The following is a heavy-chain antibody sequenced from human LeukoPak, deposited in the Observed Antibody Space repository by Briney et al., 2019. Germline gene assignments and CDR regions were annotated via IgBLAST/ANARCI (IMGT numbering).Heavy chain of an antibody. J-gene: IGHJ3*02. Sequence: TSVKVSCKAGGYRFTDFGIIWLRQAPGQGLEWMGWSSTGNRDPEYAQKFKGRVTVSTDTSTNTAYMELRSLRLDDTALYFCSRDWGTAGDISDIWGQGTTITVSS. CDR1: GYRFTDFG. CDR2: SSTGNRDP. CDR3: SRDWGTAGDISDI. D-gene: IGHD1-1*01. V-gene: IGHV1-18*01.